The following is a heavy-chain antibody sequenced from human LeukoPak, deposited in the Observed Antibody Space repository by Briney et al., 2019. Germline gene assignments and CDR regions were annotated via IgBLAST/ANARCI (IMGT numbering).Heavy chain of an antibody. D-gene: IGHD3-3*01. J-gene: IGHJ4*02. Sequence: SETLSLTCTVSGGSISSGDYYWSWVRQPPGKGLEWIGYIYHSGSTYYNPSHKSRVTISVDASKNQFSLKLSSVTAADTAVYYCARALSGYYAEYWGQGTLVTVSS. CDR3: ARALSGYYAEY. CDR2: IYHSGST. V-gene: IGHV4-30-4*08. CDR1: GGSISSGDYY.